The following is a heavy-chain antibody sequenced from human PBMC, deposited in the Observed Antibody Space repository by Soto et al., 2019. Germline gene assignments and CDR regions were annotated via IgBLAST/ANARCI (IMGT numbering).Heavy chain of an antibody. D-gene: IGHD5-12*01. V-gene: IGHV1-69*01. CDR3: TRHRGYSSGYWGQDF. Sequence: QVQLVQSGAEVKKPGSSVKVSCKASGGAFGSYAINWVRQAPGQGLEWMGGIIPMFDTTNYAQRFQGRATVTADESTSTVYLELTRLKSEDTAMYYCTRHRGYSSGYWGQDFWGQGTLVTVSS. CDR1: GGAFGSYA. CDR2: IIPMFDTT. J-gene: IGHJ4*02.